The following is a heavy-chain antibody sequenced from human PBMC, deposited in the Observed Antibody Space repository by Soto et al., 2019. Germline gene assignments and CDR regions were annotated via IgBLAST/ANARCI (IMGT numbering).Heavy chain of an antibody. D-gene: IGHD1-26*01. V-gene: IGHV3-30*18. CDR1: GFTFSSYG. CDR2: ISYDGSNK. Sequence: LRLSCAASGFTFSSYGMHWVRQAPGKGLEWVAVISYDGSNKYYADSVKGRFTISRDNSKNTLYLQMNSLRAEDTAVYYCAKDSVGGYFDYWGQGTLVTVSS. J-gene: IGHJ4*02. CDR3: AKDSVGGYFDY.